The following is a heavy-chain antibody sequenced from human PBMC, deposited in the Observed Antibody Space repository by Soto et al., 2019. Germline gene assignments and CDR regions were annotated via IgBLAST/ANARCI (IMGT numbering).Heavy chain of an antibody. V-gene: IGHV1-3*01. CDR1: GYTFTSYA. CDR2: INAGNGNT. D-gene: IGHD6-13*01. CDR3: ARAAAAGTGEVNWFDP. J-gene: IGHJ5*02. Sequence: ASVKVSCKASGYTFTSYAMHWVRQAPGQRLEWMGWINAGNGNTKYSQKFQGRVTITRDTSASTAYMELSSLRSEDTAVYYCARAAAAGTGEVNWFDPWVQGTLITFYS.